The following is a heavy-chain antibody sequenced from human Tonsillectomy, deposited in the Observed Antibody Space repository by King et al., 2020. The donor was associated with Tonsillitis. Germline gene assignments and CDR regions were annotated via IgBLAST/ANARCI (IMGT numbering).Heavy chain of an antibody. J-gene: IGHJ4*02. D-gene: IGHD6-13*01. Sequence: VQLQQWGAGLLKPSETLSLTCAVYGGSFSGYYWSWIRQPPGKGLEWIGEINHSGSTNYNPSLKSRVTISVDTSKNQFSLKLSSVTAADTAVYYCARNSGRPHGEQKLVLFDYWGQGTLVTVSS. CDR2: INHSGST. CDR1: GGSFSGYY. CDR3: ARNSGRPHGEQKLVLFDY. V-gene: IGHV4-34*01.